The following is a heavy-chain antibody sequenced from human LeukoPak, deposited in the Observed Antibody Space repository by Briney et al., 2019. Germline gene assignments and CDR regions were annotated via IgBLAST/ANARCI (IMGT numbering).Heavy chain of an antibody. CDR2: VNPNSGNT. J-gene: IGHJ6*03. CDR3: ARSTDSSAPYYYYHMDV. CDR1: GYSFASYD. V-gene: IGHV1-8*01. Sequence: GASVKVSCKASGYSFASYDINLVRQAPGHRLEWMGWVNPNSGNTGYAQKFQGRVTMTRDTYINTAYMELSNLRSEDTAVYYCARSTDSSAPYYYYHMDVWGEGTTVTVSS. D-gene: IGHD6-6*01.